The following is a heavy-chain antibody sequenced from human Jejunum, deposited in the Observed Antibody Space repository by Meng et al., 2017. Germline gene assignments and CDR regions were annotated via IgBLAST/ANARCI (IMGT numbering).Heavy chain of an antibody. CDR2: ISSSSTYI. J-gene: IGHJ2*01. V-gene: IGHV3-21*01. CDR1: GITFSNFS. CDR3: ARDESSVVTDDWYLDL. Sequence: GESLKISCAASGITFSNFSMNWVRQAPGKGLEWVASISSSSTYIYYADSVKGRFTISRDNAKNSLYLQMKSLRAEDTAVYFCARDESSVVTDDWYLDLWGRGTLVTVSS. D-gene: IGHD4-23*01.